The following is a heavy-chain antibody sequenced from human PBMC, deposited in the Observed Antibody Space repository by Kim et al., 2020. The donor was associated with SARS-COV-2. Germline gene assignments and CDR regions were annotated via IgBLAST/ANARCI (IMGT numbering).Heavy chain of an antibody. J-gene: IGHJ1*01. CDR2: ISSTSSTI. V-gene: IGHV3-48*02. Sequence: GGSLRLSCAASGFIFSSYSMNWVRQVPGKGLECISYISSTSSTIYYADSVKGRFTISRDNARNSLYLQMDNLRDDDTAVYYCASDVSGSETYPKRGEDWGQGSPVTVSS. CDR1: GFIFSSYS. D-gene: IGHD3-10*01. CDR3: ASDVSGSETYPKRGED.